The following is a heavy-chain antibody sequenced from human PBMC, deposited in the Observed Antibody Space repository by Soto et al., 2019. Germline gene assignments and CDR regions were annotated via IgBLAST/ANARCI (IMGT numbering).Heavy chain of an antibody. Sequence: PAVSLRLSFTYSGFSLSDFAMHLVRQVPVKVLEYVSAITGNGGSTFYANSVKGRFTISRDNSKNTLYLQMGSLRGEDMAVYYCARVLAAAGVSDWGQGT. CDR2: ITGNGGST. CDR1: GFSLSDFA. V-gene: IGHV3-64*01. J-gene: IGHJ4*02. D-gene: IGHD6-13*01. CDR3: ARVLAAAGVSD.